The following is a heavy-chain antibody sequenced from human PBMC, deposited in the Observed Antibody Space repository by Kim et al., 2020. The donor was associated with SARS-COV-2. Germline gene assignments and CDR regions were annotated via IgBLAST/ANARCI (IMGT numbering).Heavy chain of an antibody. J-gene: IGHJ3*02. CDR1: GFTFSNYA. CDR3: AKDHAGGVTDAFDI. Sequence: GGSLRLSCAASGFTFSNYAMSWVRQAPGKGLEWVAYIRGGGARTLYADSVKGRFTISRDNSRNTLSLQLNSLRAEDTAMYYCAKDHAGGVTDAFDICG. D-gene: IGHD2-8*02. CDR2: IRGGGART. V-gene: IGHV3-23*01.